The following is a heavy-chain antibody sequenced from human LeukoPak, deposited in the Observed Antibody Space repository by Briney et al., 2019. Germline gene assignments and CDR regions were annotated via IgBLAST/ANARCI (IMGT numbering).Heavy chain of an antibody. CDR3: GRNGYEGYYYDSSGYLYPGY. CDR1: GYTFTSYA. Sequence: ASVRVSCKASGYTFTSYAMNWVRQAPGQGLEWMGWINTNTGNPTYAQGFTGRFVFSLDTSVSTAYLQISSLKAEDTAAYYCGRNGYEGYYYDSSGYLYPGYWGQGTLVTVSS. D-gene: IGHD3-22*01. V-gene: IGHV7-4-1*02. J-gene: IGHJ4*02. CDR2: INTNTGNP.